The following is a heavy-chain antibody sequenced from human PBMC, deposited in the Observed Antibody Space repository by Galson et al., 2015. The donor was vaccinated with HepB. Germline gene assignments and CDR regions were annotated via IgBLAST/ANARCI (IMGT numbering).Heavy chain of an antibody. CDR1: GGSISSGGYY. Sequence: TLSLTCTVSGGSISSGGYYWSWIRQHPGKGLEWIGYIYYSGSTYYNPSLKSRVTISVDTSKNQFSLKLSSMTAADTAVYYCARGVAGPGTYWYYYGMDVWGQGTTVTVSS. CDR3: ARGVAGPGTYWYYYGMDV. J-gene: IGHJ6*02. CDR2: IYYSGST. V-gene: IGHV4-31*03. D-gene: IGHD6-13*01.